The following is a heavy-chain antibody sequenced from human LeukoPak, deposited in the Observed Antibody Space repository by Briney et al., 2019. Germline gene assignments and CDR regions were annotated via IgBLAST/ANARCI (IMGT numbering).Heavy chain of an antibody. J-gene: IGHJ6*02. V-gene: IGHV4-39*01. CDR3: ARGRRIQLWLMDYYYGMDV. D-gene: IGHD5-18*01. CDR2: IYYSGST. CDR1: GGSISSSSYY. Sequence: PSETLSLTCTVSGGSISSSSYYWGWIRQPPGKGLEWIGSIYYSGSTYYNPSLKSRVTISVDTSKNQFSLKLSSVTAADTAVYYCARGRRIQLWLMDYYYGMDVWGQGTTVTVSS.